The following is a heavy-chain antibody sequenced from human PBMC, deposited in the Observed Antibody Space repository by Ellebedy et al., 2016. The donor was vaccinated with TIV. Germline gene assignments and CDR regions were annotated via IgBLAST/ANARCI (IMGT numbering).Heavy chain of an antibody. CDR2: VTTSGTGT. D-gene: IGHD1-26*01. V-gene: IGHV3-48*02. Sequence: GGSLRLXCAGSGFTFSNYAMNWVRQAPGKGLEWVSFVTTSGTGTSYADSVRGRFTISRDDAENSLYLQMNSLRDEDTAVYYCARGGAGFDSMNRELSFDSWGQGTLVTVSS. J-gene: IGHJ4*02. CDR1: GFTFSNYA. CDR3: ARGGAGFDSMNRELSFDS.